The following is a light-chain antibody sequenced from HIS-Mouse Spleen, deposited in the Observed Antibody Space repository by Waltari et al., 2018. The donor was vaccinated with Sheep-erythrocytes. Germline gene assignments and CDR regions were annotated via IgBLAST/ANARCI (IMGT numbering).Light chain of an antibody. CDR3: CSYAGSYNHV. CDR2: DVS. V-gene: IGLV2-11*01. CDR1: SSDVGGYNY. J-gene: IGLJ1*01. Sequence: QSALTQPRSVSGSPGQSVTISCTGTSSDVGGYNYVSWYQQHPGKAPKLMIYDVSTRPSGVPDRFSGSKSSNTASLTISGLQAEDEADYYCCSYAGSYNHVFATGTKVTVL.